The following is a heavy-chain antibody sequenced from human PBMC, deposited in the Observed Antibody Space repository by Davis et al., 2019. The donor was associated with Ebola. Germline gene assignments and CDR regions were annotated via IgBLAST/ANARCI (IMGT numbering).Heavy chain of an antibody. Sequence: GESLKISCEASGFIFSTYSMNWVRQAPGKGLEWVSYISTSSRTIYYADSVKGRFTISRDNAKNSVYLQMNSLRDEDTAVYYCARDTSPSDFDYWGQGTLVTVSS. CDR2: ISTSSRTI. CDR3: ARDTSPSDFDY. V-gene: IGHV3-48*02. CDR1: GFIFSTYS. J-gene: IGHJ4*02. D-gene: IGHD2-2*01.